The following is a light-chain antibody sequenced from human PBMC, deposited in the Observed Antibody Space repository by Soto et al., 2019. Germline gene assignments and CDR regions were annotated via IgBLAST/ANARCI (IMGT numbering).Light chain of an antibody. CDR1: SSNIGAGYD. V-gene: IGLV1-40*01. J-gene: IGLJ2*01. Sequence: QSVLTQPPSVSGAPGQRVTISCTGSSSNIGAGYDVYWYQQLPGTAPKLLIYGNSNRPSGVPDRFSGSKSGTSASLAITGLQAEDEAEYYCKSYDSSLSGSVVFGGGTKVTVL. CDR3: KSYDSSLSGSVV. CDR2: GNS.